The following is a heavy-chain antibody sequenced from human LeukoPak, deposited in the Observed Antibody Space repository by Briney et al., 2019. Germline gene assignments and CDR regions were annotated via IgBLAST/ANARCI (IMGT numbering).Heavy chain of an antibody. CDR3: AKPTLSGWYYYYGMDV. V-gene: IGHV3-30*18. CDR2: ISYDGSNK. CDR1: GFTFSSYG. Sequence: GRSLRLSCAASGFTFSSYGMHWVRQAPGKGLEWVAVISYDGSNKYYADSVKGRFTISRDNSKNTLYLQMNSLRAEDTAVYYCAKPTLSGWYYYYGMDVWGQGTTVTVSS. J-gene: IGHJ6*02. D-gene: IGHD6-19*01.